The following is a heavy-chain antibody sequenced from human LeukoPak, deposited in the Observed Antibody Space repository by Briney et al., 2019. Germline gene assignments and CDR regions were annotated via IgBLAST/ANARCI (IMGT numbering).Heavy chain of an antibody. J-gene: IGHJ3*02. D-gene: IGHD1-26*01. Sequence: GGSLRLSCAASGFTFSSYAMSWVRQAPGKGLEWVSAISGSGGSTYYADSVKGRFTISRDNSKNTLYLQMNSLRAEDTAVYYCAKMVSGGNYVETDTFDIWGQGTMVTVSS. CDR1: GFTFSSYA. CDR2: ISGSGGST. CDR3: AKMVSGGNYVETDTFDI. V-gene: IGHV3-23*01.